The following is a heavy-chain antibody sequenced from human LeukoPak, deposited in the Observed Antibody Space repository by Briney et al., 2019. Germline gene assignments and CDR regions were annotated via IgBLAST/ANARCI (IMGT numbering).Heavy chain of an antibody. CDR2: VSGSGGST. Sequence: GGSLRLSCAASGFTFSSYAMSWVRQAPGKGLEWDSAVSGSGGSTYYADSVKGRFTISRDTSKNTLYLQMNSLRAEDTAVYYCAKETYSGSYSTFDYWGQGTLVTVSS. V-gene: IGHV3-23*01. CDR3: AKETYSGSYSTFDY. J-gene: IGHJ4*02. D-gene: IGHD1-26*01. CDR1: GFTFSSYA.